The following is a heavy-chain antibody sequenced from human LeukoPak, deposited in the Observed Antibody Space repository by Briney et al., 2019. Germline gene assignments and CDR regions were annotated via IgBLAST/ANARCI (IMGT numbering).Heavy chain of an antibody. Sequence: GASVKVSCKASGYTFTSYGISWVRQATGQGLEWMGWMNPNSGNTGYAQKFQGRVTMTRNTSISTAYMELSSLRSEDTAVYYCAREGYSGYEVWFDPWGQGTLVTVSS. D-gene: IGHD5-12*01. CDR1: GYTFTSYG. V-gene: IGHV1-8*02. J-gene: IGHJ5*02. CDR3: AREGYSGYEVWFDP. CDR2: MNPNSGNT.